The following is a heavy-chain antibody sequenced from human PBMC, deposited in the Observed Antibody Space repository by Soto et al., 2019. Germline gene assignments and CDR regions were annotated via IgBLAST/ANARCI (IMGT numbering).Heavy chain of an antibody. J-gene: IGHJ6*03. CDR2: ISAYNGNT. Sequence: ASVKVSCKASGYTFTSYGISWVRHAPGQGLEWMGWISAYNGNTNYAQKLQGRVTMTTDTSTSTAFMELRSLRSDDTAVYYCASNLGSISPNYHYMDVWGKGTTVTVSS. CDR3: ASNLGSISPNYHYMDV. V-gene: IGHV1-18*01. CDR1: GYTFTSYG. D-gene: IGHD3-10*01.